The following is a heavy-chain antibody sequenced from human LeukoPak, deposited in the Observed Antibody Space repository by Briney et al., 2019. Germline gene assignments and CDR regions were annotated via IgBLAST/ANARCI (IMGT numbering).Heavy chain of an antibody. CDR1: GFTFSSYS. V-gene: IGHV3-21*01. CDR2: ISSSSSYI. J-gene: IGHJ4*02. D-gene: IGHD6-13*01. CDR3: ARGYSSSWSIFDY. Sequence: GGSLRLSCAASGFTFSSYSMNWVRQAPGKGLEWVSSISSSSSYIYYADSVKGRFTISRDNAKNSLNLQMNSLRAEDTAVYYCARGYSSSWSIFDYWGQGTLVTVSS.